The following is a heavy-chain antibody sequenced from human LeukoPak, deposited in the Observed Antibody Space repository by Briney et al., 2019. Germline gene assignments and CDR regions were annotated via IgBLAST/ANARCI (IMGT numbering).Heavy chain of an antibody. V-gene: IGHV3-21*01. CDR1: EFTFNTYS. CDR3: ARVRYSYGYWDPAEYNWFDP. J-gene: IGHJ5*02. Sequence: PGGSLRLSCAASEFTFNTYSMNWVRQAPGKGLEWVSSISSSSDYIYYADSVKGRFTISRDSAKNSLYLQMNSLRADDTAVYYCARVRYSYGYWDPAEYNWFDPWGQGTLVTVSS. D-gene: IGHD5-18*01. CDR2: ISSSSDYI.